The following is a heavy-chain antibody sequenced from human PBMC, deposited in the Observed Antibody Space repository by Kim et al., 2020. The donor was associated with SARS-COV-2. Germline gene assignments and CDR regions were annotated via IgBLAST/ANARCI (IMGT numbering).Heavy chain of an antibody. CDR1: GGSFSGYY. J-gene: IGHJ6*02. CDR3: ARGRAGVVPSPILGIGPHYDYFIMDV. CDR2: TNNRGRT. D-gene: IGHD2-2*02. Sequence: SETLSLTCAVYGGSFSGYYWSWIRQPPGKGLDGFGETNNRGRTNSTRSLRGRVPLSKATSKNQFPLKLTSVTAADTGFYFCARGRAGVVPSPILGIGPHYDYFIMDVWGHGTTVTVSS. V-gene: IGHV4-34*01.